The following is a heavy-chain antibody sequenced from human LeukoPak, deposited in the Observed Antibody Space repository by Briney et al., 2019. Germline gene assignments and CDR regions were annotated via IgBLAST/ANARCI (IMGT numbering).Heavy chain of an antibody. D-gene: IGHD2-15*01. CDR1: RFSLREYY. CDR2: ISCRGSGI. CDR3: ARESGGSWTIYDH. J-gene: IGHJ5*02. V-gene: IGHV3-11*01. Sequence: GGTLRLSRAASRFSLREYYTSWVPHAPGEGLGWRSYISCRGSGIFYADSVKGRFNVSWDNTKNSLYLQLSGLRAEDTALYYCARESGGSWTIYDHWGQGTLVTVSS.